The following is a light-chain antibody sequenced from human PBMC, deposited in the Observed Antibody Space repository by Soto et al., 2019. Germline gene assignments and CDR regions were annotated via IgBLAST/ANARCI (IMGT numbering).Light chain of an antibody. CDR1: QSVSSSY. Sequence: DIVLTHSPGTLSLSPGERATLSFSASQSVSSSYLAWYQQKPGQAPRLLIYGASKRATGFPARFSGSGSGTDFTLTISSLQSEDFAVYYCQQYNNWPWTFGQGTKVDIK. CDR2: GAS. J-gene: IGKJ1*01. CDR3: QQYNNWPWT. V-gene: IGKV3-15*01.